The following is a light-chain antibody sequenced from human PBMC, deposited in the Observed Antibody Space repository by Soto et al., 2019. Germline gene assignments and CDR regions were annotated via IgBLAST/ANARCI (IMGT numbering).Light chain of an antibody. J-gene: IGKJ1*01. CDR1: QSISSW. CDR2: DAS. V-gene: IGKV1-5*01. Sequence: DIQMTQSPSTLSASVGDRVTITCRASQSISSWLAWYQQKPGKAPKLLIYDASTLETGVPSRFSGSGSGTEFTLIISSLQPDDFATYYCQQYNSYSFGQGTKVDIK. CDR3: QQYNSYS.